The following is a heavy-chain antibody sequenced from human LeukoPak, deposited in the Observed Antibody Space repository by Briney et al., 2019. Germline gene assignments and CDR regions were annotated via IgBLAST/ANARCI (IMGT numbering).Heavy chain of an antibody. CDR3: ATGYCSGGSCYSGFDY. Sequence: ASVKVSCKASGYTFTSYYMHWVRQAPGQGLGWMGIINPSGGSTSYAQKFQGRVTMTRDTSTSTVYMELSSLRSEDTAVYYCATGYCSGGSCYSGFDYWGQGTLVTVSS. D-gene: IGHD2-15*01. V-gene: IGHV1-46*01. CDR1: GYTFTSYY. J-gene: IGHJ4*02. CDR2: INPSGGST.